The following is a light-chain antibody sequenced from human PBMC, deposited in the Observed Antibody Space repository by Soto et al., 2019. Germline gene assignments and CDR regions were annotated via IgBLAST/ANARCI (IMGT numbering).Light chain of an antibody. CDR1: QSISSSY. Sequence: IVWTQSPGTLSLSPGKRATLSCRASQSISSSYLAWYQQRPGQAPRLLIYGASSRATGIPDRFSGSGSGTEFTLTISRLEPEDFAVYYCQQYGSSSWTFGQGTKVEIK. V-gene: IGKV3-20*01. J-gene: IGKJ1*01. CDR2: GAS. CDR3: QQYGSSSWT.